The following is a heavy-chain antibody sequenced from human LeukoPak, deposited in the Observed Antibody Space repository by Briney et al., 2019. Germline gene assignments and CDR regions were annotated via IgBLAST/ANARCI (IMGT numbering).Heavy chain of an antibody. Sequence: GESLKISCKGSGYSFTSYWIGWVRPMPGKGLEWMGIIYPGDSDTKYSPSFQGQVTISADKSISTAYLQWTSLKASVTAMYYCARHDGTTNVDYWGQGTLVTVSS. J-gene: IGHJ4*02. V-gene: IGHV5-51*01. D-gene: IGHD1-7*01. CDR3: ARHDGTTNVDY. CDR1: GYSFTSYW. CDR2: IYPGDSDT.